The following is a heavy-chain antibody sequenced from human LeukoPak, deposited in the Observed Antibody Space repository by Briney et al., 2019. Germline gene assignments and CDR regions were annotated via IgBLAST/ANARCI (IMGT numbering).Heavy chain of an antibody. D-gene: IGHD5-12*01. V-gene: IGHV4-31*03. J-gene: IGHJ4*02. Sequence: SETLSLTCTISGGSISSGGYYWSWIRQHPGKGLEWIGYIYYSGSTYYNPSLKSRVTISVDTSKIQFSLKLSSVTAADTAVYYCARDGRGYGLYDYWGQGTLVTVYS. CDR3: ARDGRGYGLYDY. CDR2: IYYSGST. CDR1: GGSISSGGYY.